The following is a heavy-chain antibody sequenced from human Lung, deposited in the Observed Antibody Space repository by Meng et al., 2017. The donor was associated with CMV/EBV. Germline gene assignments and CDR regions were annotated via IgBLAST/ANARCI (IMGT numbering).Heavy chain of an antibody. CDR1: GGSIRSSSHY. CDR3: ARVWANGEGWFDP. CDR2: IYYSGLT. D-gene: IGHD2-8*01. V-gene: IGHV4-39*07. Sequence: RLHQESVQDRVQPSVTLSLTCTVSGGSIRSSSHYWAWIRQPPGKWLEWIGNIYYSGLTSYNPSLKSRVTISVDTSKNQFSLKLSSVTAADTAVFYCARVWANGEGWFDPWGQGTLVTVSS. J-gene: IGHJ5*02.